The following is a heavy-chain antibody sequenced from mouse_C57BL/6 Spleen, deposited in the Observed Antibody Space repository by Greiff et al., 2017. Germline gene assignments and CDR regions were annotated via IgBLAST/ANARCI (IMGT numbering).Heavy chain of an antibody. CDR2: IDPSDSYT. Sequence: QVQLQQPGAELVLPGASVKLSCKASGYTFTSYWMHWVKQRPGQGLEWIGEIDPSDSYTNYNQKFKGKSTLTVDKSSSTAYMQLSSLTSEDSAVYYCARGRDGYVDAMDDWGQGTSVTVSS. D-gene: IGHD2-2*01. V-gene: IGHV1-69*01. CDR3: ARGRDGYVDAMDD. J-gene: IGHJ4*01. CDR1: GYTFTSYW.